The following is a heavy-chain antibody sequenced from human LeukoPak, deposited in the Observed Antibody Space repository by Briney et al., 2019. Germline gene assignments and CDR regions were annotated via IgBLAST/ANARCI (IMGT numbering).Heavy chain of an antibody. D-gene: IGHD5-12*01. Sequence: SETLSLTCTVSGGSISSYYWSWIRQPPGKGLEWIGYIYYSGSTNYNPSLKSRVTISVDTSKNQFSLKLSSVTAADTAVYYCARGPSGYHNTGGQGTLVTVSS. CDR2: IYYSGST. J-gene: IGHJ4*02. V-gene: IGHV4-59*01. CDR1: GGSISSYY. CDR3: ARGPSGYHNT.